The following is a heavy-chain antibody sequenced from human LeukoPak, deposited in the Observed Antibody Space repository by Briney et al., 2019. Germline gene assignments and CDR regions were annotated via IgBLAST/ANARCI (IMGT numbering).Heavy chain of an antibody. J-gene: IGHJ6*02. CDR2: IYHSGST. CDR1: GGSISSGGYS. CDR3: ARSPGRRSGYSIYGMDV. V-gene: IGHV4-30-2*01. D-gene: IGHD3-3*01. Sequence: TSETLSLTCAVSGGSISSGGYSWSWIRQPSGKGLEWIGYIYHSGSTYYNPSLKSRVTISVDRSKNQFSLKLSSVTAADTAVYYCARSPGRRSGYSIYGMDVWGQGTTVTVSS.